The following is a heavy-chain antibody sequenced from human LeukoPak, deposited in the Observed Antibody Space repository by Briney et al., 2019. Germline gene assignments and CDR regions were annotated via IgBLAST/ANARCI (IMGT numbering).Heavy chain of an antibody. D-gene: IGHD3-22*01. CDR3: ASLKNSYDSSGYLVTDAFDI. CDR1: GYTLTSNG. V-gene: IGHV1-18*01. Sequence: VASVKVSCKASGYTLTSNGISWVRQAPGQGLEWMGWISAYNGNTNYEQKLQGRVTMTTDTSTSTAYMELRSLRSDDTAVYYCASLKNSYDSSGYLVTDAFDIWGQGTMVTVSS. J-gene: IGHJ3*02. CDR2: ISAYNGNT.